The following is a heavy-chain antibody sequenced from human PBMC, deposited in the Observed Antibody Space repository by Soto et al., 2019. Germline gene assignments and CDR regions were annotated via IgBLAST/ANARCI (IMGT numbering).Heavy chain of an antibody. J-gene: IGHJ4*02. CDR2: ITGSGGDT. D-gene: IGHD2-2*01. CDR1: GFTFSSSA. V-gene: IGHV3-23*01. Sequence: GVLRLSCAASGFTFSSSAMSWVRQAPGKGWEWISAITGSGGDTYYADSVKGRFTISRDNSENMFYLQMNSLRAEDTAVYYCVKGSSSASPYCFDYWGQGTLVTFPQ. CDR3: VKGSSSASPYCFDY.